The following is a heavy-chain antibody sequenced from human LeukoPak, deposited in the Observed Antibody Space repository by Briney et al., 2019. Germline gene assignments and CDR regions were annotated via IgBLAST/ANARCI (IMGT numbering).Heavy chain of an antibody. D-gene: IGHD6-19*01. CDR2: IYYSGST. CDR3: ARQIAVAGNWFDP. CDR1: GGSISSSSYY. V-gene: IGHV4-39*01. Sequence: SETLSLTCTVSGGSISSSSYYWGWIRQPPGKGLEWIGSIYYSGSTYYNPSLKSRVTISVDTSKNQFSLKLSSATAADTAVYYCARQIAVAGNWFDPWGQGTLVTVSS. J-gene: IGHJ5*02.